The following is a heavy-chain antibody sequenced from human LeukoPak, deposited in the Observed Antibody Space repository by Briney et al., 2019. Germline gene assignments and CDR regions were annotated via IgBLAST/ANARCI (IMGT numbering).Heavy chain of an antibody. Sequence: SETLSLTCTVSGYSISTGYYWAWIRQPPGKGLEWIGYIYYSGSTYYNPSLKSRVTISLDTSKNQFSLKLSSVTAADTAVYYCVRTEVSSGSEDYWGQGTLVTVSS. D-gene: IGHD6-19*01. CDR2: IYYSGST. CDR3: VRTEVSSGSEDY. V-gene: IGHV4-30-4*08. CDR1: GYSISTGYY. J-gene: IGHJ4*02.